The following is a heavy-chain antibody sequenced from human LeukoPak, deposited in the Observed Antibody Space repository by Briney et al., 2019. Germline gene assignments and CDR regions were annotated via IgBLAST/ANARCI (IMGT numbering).Heavy chain of an antibody. Sequence: GGSLRLSCAASGFTVSSNYMSWVRQAPGKGLEWVSVIYSGGSTYYADYVKGRFTISRHNSKNTLYRQMNSLRAEDTAVYYCARARGYSYGTGYYYYGMDVWGQGTTVTVSS. V-gene: IGHV3-53*04. CDR1: GFTVSSNY. J-gene: IGHJ6*02. D-gene: IGHD5-18*01. CDR3: ARARGYSYGTGYYYYGMDV. CDR2: IYSGGST.